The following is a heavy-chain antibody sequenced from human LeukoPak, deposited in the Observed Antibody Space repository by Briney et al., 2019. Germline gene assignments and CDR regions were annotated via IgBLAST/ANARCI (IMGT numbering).Heavy chain of an antibody. V-gene: IGHV3-21*01. Sequence: GGSLRPSCAASGFTFSSYSMNWVRQAPGKGLEWVSSISSSSSYIYYADSVKGRFTISRDNAKNSLYLQMNSLRAEDTAVYYCASRGSSGYNNYYFDYWGQGTLVTVSS. CDR1: GFTFSSYS. CDR3: ASRGSSGYNNYYFDY. J-gene: IGHJ4*02. D-gene: IGHD3-22*01. CDR2: ISSSSSYI.